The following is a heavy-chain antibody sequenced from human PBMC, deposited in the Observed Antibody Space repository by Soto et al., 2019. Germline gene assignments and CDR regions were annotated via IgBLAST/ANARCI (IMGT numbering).Heavy chain of an antibody. CDR2: IFYRGNT. CDR3: ARRVMGNIWYFDY. CDR1: GGSVRGSLYD. Sequence: KASETLSLTCTVSGGSVRGSLYDWGWIRQPPGKGLEWIGNIFYRGNTYHNPSLKSRVTISVDTSKNQFSLRLSSVTAADTAVYYCARRVMGNIWYFDYWGQGTLVTVSS. D-gene: IGHD2-21*01. J-gene: IGHJ4*02. V-gene: IGHV4-39*01.